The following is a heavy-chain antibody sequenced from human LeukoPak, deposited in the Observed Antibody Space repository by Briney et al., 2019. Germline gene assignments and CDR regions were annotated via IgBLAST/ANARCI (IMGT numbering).Heavy chain of an antibody. D-gene: IGHD5-12*01. J-gene: IGHJ4*02. CDR2: IGTGGDT. Sequence: GGSLRLSCAASGFTFSDYDMHCVRQRTGIGLEWVSRIGTGGDTQYPGSVKGRFTISRENAKNSLYLQMNSLRAGDTAVYYCASGGHSGYDFDYWGQGTLVTVSS. CDR1: GFTFSDYD. V-gene: IGHV3-13*04. CDR3: ASGGHSGYDFDY.